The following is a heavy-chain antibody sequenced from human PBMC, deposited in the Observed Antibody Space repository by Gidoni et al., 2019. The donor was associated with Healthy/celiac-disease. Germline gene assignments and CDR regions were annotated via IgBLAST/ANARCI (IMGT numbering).Heavy chain of an antibody. CDR3: ARATMVRGVITGFYYFDY. CDR1: GGSISSSY. V-gene: IGHV4-59*01. Sequence: QVQLQESGPGLVKPSETLSLTCTVSGGSISSSYWSWIRQPPGKGLEWIGYIYYSGSTNYNPSLKSRVTISVDTSKNQFSLKLSSVTAADTAVYYCARATMVRGVITGFYYFDYWGQGTLVTVSS. CDR2: IYYSGST. D-gene: IGHD3-10*01. J-gene: IGHJ4*02.